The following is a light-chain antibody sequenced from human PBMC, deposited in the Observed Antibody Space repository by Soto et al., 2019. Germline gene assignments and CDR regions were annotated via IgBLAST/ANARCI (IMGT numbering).Light chain of an antibody. Sequence: GDRVTITCRASQGISNWLAWYQQKPGKAPKLLIYDASTLDSGVTLRFRGSGSGTEFTLTISSLQPEDVATYYCQQFRGTFGQGTKVDIK. CDR2: DAS. CDR1: QGISNW. J-gene: IGKJ1*01. CDR3: QQFRGT. V-gene: IGKV1-5*01.